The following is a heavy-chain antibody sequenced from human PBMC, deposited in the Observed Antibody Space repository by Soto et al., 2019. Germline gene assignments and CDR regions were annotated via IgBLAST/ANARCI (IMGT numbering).Heavy chain of an antibody. CDR2: ISYDGSNK. J-gene: IGHJ4*02. D-gene: IGHD2-15*01. CDR3: ATDRIARVGVAPYDY. V-gene: IGHV3-30*03. CDR1: GFTFSSYG. Sequence: QVQLVESGGGVVQPGRSLRLSCAASGFTFSSYGMHWVRQAPGKGLEWVAVISYDGSNKYYADSVKGRFTISRDNSKNTLYLQMNSLRAEDTAVYYCATDRIARVGVAPYDYWGQGTLVTVSS.